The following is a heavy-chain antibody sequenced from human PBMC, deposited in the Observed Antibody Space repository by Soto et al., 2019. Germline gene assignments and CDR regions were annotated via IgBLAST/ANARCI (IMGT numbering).Heavy chain of an antibody. CDR1: GYTFTNYA. J-gene: IGHJ5*02. D-gene: IGHD3-9*01. V-gene: IGHV1-3*01. Sequence: GASVKVSCKASGYTFTNYAMHWVRQAPGQRLEWMGWINAGNGNAKYSQKFQGRVTITRDTSASTDYMELSSLRSEDTAVYSCAILRYFGEGVGFDPWGQGTLVTSPQ. CDR3: AILRYFGEGVGFDP. CDR2: INAGNGNA.